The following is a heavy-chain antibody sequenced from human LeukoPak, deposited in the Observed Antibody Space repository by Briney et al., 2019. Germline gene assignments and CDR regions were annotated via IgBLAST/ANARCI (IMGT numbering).Heavy chain of an antibody. CDR3: ARAADYYGSGSYPYYFDY. J-gene: IGHJ4*02. V-gene: IGHV1-18*01. CDR2: ISAYNGNT. CDR1: GYTFTSYG. Sequence: ASVKVSCKASGYTFTSYGTSWVRQAPGQGLEWMGWISAYNGNTNYAQKLQGRVTMTTDTSTSTAYMELRSLRSDDTAVYYCARAADYYGSGSYPYYFDYWGQGTLVTVSS. D-gene: IGHD3-10*01.